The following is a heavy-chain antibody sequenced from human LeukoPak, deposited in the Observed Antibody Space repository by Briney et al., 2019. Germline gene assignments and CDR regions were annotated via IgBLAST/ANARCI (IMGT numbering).Heavy chain of an antibody. Sequence: SVKLSCKAAGGTFSSYAINWVRQAPGQGLEWVGGIVPIVGTANYAQKFQGRVTITADTSTSRAYMELSSMRSEATAVYYCASRLGLGFGEYSNNWFDPWGQGTLVTVSS. CDR2: IVPIVGTA. CDR3: ASRLGLGFGEYSNNWFDP. V-gene: IGHV1-69*06. CDR1: GGTFSSYA. D-gene: IGHD3-10*01. J-gene: IGHJ5*02.